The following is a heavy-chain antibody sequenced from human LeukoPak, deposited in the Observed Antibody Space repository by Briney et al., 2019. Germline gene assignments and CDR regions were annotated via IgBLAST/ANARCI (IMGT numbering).Heavy chain of an antibody. CDR2: IRRKTDGETT. D-gene: IGHD2-21*01. Sequence: GGSLRLSCAASGFTFSDVWMSWVRQVPGKGLEWVGRIRRKTDGETTDHAAPVKGRFTISRDDSKNTLYLQMNSLKTEDTAVYYCVTDLVIKGYFDYWGQGALVTVSS. V-gene: IGHV3-15*01. CDR3: VTDLVIKGYFDY. J-gene: IGHJ4*02. CDR1: GFTFSDVW.